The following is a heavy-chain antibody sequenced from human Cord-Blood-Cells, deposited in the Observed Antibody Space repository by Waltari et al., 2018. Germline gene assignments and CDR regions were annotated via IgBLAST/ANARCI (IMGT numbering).Heavy chain of an antibody. CDR1: GYSISSGYY. V-gene: IGHV4-38-2*02. CDR2: NYHSGIT. J-gene: IGHJ1*01. CDR3: ARDLIAASVRAEYFQH. Sequence: QVQLQESGPGLVKHSETLSLTCAVSGYSISSGYYWGWIRQPPGKGLEWIGSNYHSGITYYNPSLKNRVTISVDTSKNQYSLTLSSVTAADTAVYYCARDLIAASVRAEYFQHWGQGTLVTISS. D-gene: IGHD6-13*01.